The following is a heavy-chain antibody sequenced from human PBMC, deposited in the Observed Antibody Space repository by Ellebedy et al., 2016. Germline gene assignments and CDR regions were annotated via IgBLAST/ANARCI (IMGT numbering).Heavy chain of an antibody. Sequence: GGSLRLXCAASGFTFSSYVMNWVRQPPGKGLEWVSLIYSGGSTYYADSVKGRFTISRDNSKNTVYLQMNSLRAEDTAVYYCIRGYHYFDDWGQGTLVTVSS. V-gene: IGHV3-66*01. CDR3: IRGYHYFDD. CDR2: IYSGGST. J-gene: IGHJ4*02. D-gene: IGHD1-1*01. CDR1: GFTFSSYV.